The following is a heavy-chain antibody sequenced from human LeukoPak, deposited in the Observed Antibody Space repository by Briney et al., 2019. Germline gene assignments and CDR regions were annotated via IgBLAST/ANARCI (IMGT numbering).Heavy chain of an antibody. CDR2: ISSSSSTI. Sequence: PGGSLRLSCAAPGFTFSSYSMNWVRQAPGKGLEWVSYISSSSSTIYYADSVKGRFTISRDNAKNSLYLQMNSLRDEDTAVYYCARGTVPATDGNYYGMDVWGQGTTVTVSS. V-gene: IGHV3-48*02. J-gene: IGHJ6*02. CDR1: GFTFSSYS. CDR3: ARGTVPATDGNYYGMDV. D-gene: IGHD2-2*01.